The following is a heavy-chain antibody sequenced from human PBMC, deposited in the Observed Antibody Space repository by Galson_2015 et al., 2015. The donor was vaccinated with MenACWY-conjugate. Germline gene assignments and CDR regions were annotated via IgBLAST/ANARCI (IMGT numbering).Heavy chain of an antibody. Sequence: SVKVSCKASGYTFTSYYMHWVRQAPGQGLEWMGWINPNSGGTNYAQKFQGWVTMTRDTSISTAYMELSRLRSDDTAVYYCARDREPGIAAAGMDYWGQGTLVTVSS. CDR1: GYTFTSYY. D-gene: IGHD6-13*01. V-gene: IGHV1-2*04. J-gene: IGHJ4*02. CDR3: ARDREPGIAAAGMDY. CDR2: INPNSGGT.